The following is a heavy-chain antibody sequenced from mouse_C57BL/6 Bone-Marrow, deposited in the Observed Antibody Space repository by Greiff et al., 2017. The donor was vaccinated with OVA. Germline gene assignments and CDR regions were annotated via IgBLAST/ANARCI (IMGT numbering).Heavy chain of an antibody. CDR3: AVELLRSYWYFDV. V-gene: IGHV1-26*01. J-gene: IGHJ1*03. Sequence: VKQSHGKSLEWIGDINPNNGGTSYNQKFKGKATLTVDKSSSTAYMELRSLTSEDSAVYYCAVELLRSYWYFDVWGTGTTVTVSS. D-gene: IGHD1-1*01. CDR2: INPNNGGT.